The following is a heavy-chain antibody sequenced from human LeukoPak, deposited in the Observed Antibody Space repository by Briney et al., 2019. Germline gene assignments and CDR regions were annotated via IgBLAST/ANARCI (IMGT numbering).Heavy chain of an antibody. Sequence: GASVKLSCNASGYAFTGNSIPWVRQAPGQGPEWMGWFNPNSGGTNYAQKFQGRVNMTRDTSISTAYMELSRLRSGDTAVYYCAKSLTGTTEYWGQGTLVTVSS. CDR1: GYAFTGNS. CDR3: AKSLTGTTEY. CDR2: FNPNSGGT. D-gene: IGHD1-7*01. J-gene: IGHJ4*02. V-gene: IGHV1-2*02.